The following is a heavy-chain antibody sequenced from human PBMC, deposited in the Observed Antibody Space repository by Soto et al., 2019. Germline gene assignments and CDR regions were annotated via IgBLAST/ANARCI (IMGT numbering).Heavy chain of an antibody. J-gene: IGHJ5*02. CDR1: GGTFSSYT. CDR2: IIPILGIA. D-gene: IGHD3-9*01. CDR3: ARDHYDILTGYSNWFDP. V-gene: IGHV1-69*04. Sequence: SVKVSCKASGGTFSSYTISWVRQAPGQGLEWMGRIIPILGIANYAQKFQGRVTITADKSTSTAYMELSSLRSEDTAVYYCARDHYDILTGYSNWFDPWGQGTLVTVSS.